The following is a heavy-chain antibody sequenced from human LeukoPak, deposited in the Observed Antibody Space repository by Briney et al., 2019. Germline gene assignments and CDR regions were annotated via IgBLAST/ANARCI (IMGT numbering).Heavy chain of an antibody. V-gene: IGHV1-69*04. CDR1: GGTFSSYA. J-gene: IGHJ4*02. CDR2: IIPILGIA. CDR3: ARVGREWDTSGYYLAYFDY. D-gene: IGHD3-22*01. Sequence: SVKVSCKASGGTFSSYAISWVQQAPGQGLEWMGRIIPILGIANYAQKFQGRVTITADKSTSTAYMELSSLRSEDTAVYYCARVGREWDTSGYYLAYFDYWGQGTLVTVSS.